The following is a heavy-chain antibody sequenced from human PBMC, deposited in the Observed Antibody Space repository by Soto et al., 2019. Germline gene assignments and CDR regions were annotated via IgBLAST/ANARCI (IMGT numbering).Heavy chain of an antibody. CDR1: GFTFSSYA. V-gene: IGHV3-23*01. Sequence: GGSLRLSCAASGFTFSSYAMSWVRQAPGKGLEWVSAISGSGGSTYYADSVKGRCTISRDNSKNTLYLQMNSLRAEDTAVYYCAKVPHYDILTGYYYYYYMDVWGKGTTVTVSS. CDR3: AKVPHYDILTGYYYYYYMDV. D-gene: IGHD3-9*01. CDR2: ISGSGGST. J-gene: IGHJ6*03.